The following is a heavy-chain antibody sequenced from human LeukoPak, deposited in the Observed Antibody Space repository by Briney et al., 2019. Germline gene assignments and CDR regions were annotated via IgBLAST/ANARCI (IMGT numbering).Heavy chain of an antibody. CDR2: INPNSGGT. CDR1: GYTFTGYY. V-gene: IGHV1-2*02. J-gene: IGHJ6*02. D-gene: IGHD4-17*01. Sequence: ASVKVSCKASGYTFTGYYMHWVRQAPGQGLEWMGWINPNSGGTNYAQKFQGRVTMTRDTSISIAYMELSRLRSDDTAVYYCATTVTQSLYYYYGMDVWGQGTTVTVSS. CDR3: ATTVTQSLYYYYGMDV.